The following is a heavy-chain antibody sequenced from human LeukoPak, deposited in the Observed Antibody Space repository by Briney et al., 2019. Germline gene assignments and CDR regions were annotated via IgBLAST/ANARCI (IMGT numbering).Heavy chain of an antibody. D-gene: IGHD2-2*01. CDR1: GITVSSNY. Sequence: PGGSLRLSCAASGITVSSNYMSWVRQAPGKGLEWVSMIYSDGTTHYTDSVKGRFTISRDNSQTTLNLQMISLRAEDTAVYYCARRYCGRTSCYYDYWGQGTLVTVSS. J-gene: IGHJ4*02. CDR3: ARRYCGRTSCYYDY. CDR2: IYSDGTT. V-gene: IGHV3-53*01.